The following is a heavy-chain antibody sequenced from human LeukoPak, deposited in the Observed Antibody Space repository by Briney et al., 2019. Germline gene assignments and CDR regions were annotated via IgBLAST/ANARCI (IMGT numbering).Heavy chain of an antibody. CDR2: IIPILGIA. CDR3: ARGISSDAFDI. J-gene: IGHJ3*02. CDR1: GGTFSSYA. Sequence: SVKVSCKASGGTFSSYAISWVRQAPGQGLEWMGRIIPILGIANYAQNFQGRVTITADKSTSTAYMELSSLRSEDTAVYYCARGISSDAFDIWGQGTMVTVSS. V-gene: IGHV1-69*04.